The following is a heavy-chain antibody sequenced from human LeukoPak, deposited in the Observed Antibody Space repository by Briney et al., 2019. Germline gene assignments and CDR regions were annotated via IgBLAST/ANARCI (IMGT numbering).Heavy chain of an antibody. Sequence: PGGSLRLSCAASGFTFSSYWMGWVRQAPGKGLEWVANIMQDGSEKYYVDSVKGRFTISRDNAKNSLYLQMNSLRAEDTAVYYCARAYTTMVDPYIDYWGQGTLVTVSS. D-gene: IGHD5-18*01. J-gene: IGHJ4*02. CDR3: ARAYTTMVDPYIDY. CDR1: GFTFSSYW. CDR2: IMQDGSEK. V-gene: IGHV3-7*01.